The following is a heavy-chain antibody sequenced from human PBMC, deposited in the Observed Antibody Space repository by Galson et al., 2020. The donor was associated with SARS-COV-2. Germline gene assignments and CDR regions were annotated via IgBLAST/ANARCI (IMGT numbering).Heavy chain of an antibody. V-gene: IGHV3-9*01. D-gene: IGHD6-19*01. CDR3: ARGSGWYMYFDQ. J-gene: IGHJ4*02. CDR1: GFTFDDYA. CDR2: ISWNSGSI. Sequence: SLKISCEGSGFTFDDYAMHWVRQAPGKGLEWVSSISWNSGSIAYADSVRGRFTISRDNAKNSLYLQMNSLRGEDTAFYHCARGSGWYMYFDQWGQGTLVTVSS.